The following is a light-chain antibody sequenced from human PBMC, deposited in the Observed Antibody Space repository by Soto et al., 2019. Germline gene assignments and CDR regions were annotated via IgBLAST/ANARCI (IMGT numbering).Light chain of an antibody. Sequence: QSVLTQPASVSGSPGQSVTISCTGTKSDIGGYNYVSWYQHHPGRVPKVIIYDVTYRPSGVSDRFSASKSGNTASLTISGRQAEDEADYYCSSYTAFITLLFGGGTKLTVL. CDR3: SSYTAFITLL. CDR2: DVT. V-gene: IGLV2-14*03. CDR1: KSDIGGYNY. J-gene: IGLJ2*01.